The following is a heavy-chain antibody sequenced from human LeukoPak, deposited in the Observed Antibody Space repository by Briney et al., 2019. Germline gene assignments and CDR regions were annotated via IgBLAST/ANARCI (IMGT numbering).Heavy chain of an antibody. CDR1: GFSFSNSE. Sequence: PGGSLRLSCAASGFSFSNSEMNWVRQAPGKALEWLSYISGSGSSKYYADSVKGRFTISGDNAKESLYLQMNSLRAEDTAVYYCARDYYDTSGYYSLLSWGQGTLVTVSP. D-gene: IGHD3-22*01. J-gene: IGHJ5*02. V-gene: IGHV3-48*03. CDR2: ISGSGSSK. CDR3: ARDYYDTSGYYSLLS.